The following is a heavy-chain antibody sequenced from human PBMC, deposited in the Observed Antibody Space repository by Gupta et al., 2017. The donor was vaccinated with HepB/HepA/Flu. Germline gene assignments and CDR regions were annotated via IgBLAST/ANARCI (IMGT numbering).Heavy chain of an antibody. D-gene: IGHD3-22*01. Sequence: LESGGGLVQPGGSLRLSCAGSGFTFRSYGMSWVRQAPGKGLEWVSIISTDSGDKYYADSVKGRFTISRDNSKNTLYLQMNSLRAEDTAVYYCTKGESGGGYYSPFDCWGQGTLVTVSS. V-gene: IGHV3-23*01. CDR1: GFTFRSYG. CDR2: ISTDSGDK. J-gene: IGHJ4*02. CDR3: TKGESGGGYYSPFDC.